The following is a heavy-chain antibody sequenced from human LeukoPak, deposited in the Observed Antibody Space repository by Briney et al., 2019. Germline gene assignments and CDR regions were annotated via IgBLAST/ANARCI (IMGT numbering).Heavy chain of an antibody. CDR3: ARGTGLGGDYVSN. Sequence: ASVKVSCKASGYTFITYYMHWVRHAPGQGLEWMGVINPSGGTTSYAQKFQDRVTMTRDTSTSTVYMELSSLRPEDTAVYYCARGTGLGGDYVSNWGQGTLVTVSS. J-gene: IGHJ4*02. D-gene: IGHD4-17*01. CDR2: INPSGGTT. CDR1: GYTFITYY. V-gene: IGHV1-46*01.